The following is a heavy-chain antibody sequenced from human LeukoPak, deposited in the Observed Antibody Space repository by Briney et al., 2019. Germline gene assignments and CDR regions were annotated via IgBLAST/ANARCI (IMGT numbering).Heavy chain of an antibody. D-gene: IGHD5-18*01. J-gene: IGHJ4*02. V-gene: IGHV3-23*01. CDR3: AKECGYSYGHWHDY. CDR1: GVTFRRSD. Sequence: GGSLRLSCAASGVTFRRSDMSWIRQTPGKGLEWVSATSSSGGNTFTADSVKGRFTISRDNSKNTVFLQMNSLRAEDTAVYYCAKECGYSYGHWHDYWGQGTLVTVSS. CDR2: TSSSGGNT.